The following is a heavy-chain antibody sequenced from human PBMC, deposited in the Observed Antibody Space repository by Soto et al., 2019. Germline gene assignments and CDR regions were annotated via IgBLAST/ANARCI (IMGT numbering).Heavy chain of an antibody. CDR3: ARGWRLRYFDY. J-gene: IGHJ4*02. CDR1: GFTFSSYS. CDR2: ISSSSSTI. V-gene: IGHV3-48*01. Sequence: EVQLVESGGGLVQPGGSLRLSCAASGFTFSSYSMNWVRQAPGKGLEWVSYISSSSSTIYYADSVKGRFTISRDNAKNSLYLQMNSLRAEDTAVYYCARGWRLRYFDYWGQGTLVTVSS. D-gene: IGHD5-12*01.